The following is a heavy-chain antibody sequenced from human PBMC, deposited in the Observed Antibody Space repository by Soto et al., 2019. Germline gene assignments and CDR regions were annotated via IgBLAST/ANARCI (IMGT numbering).Heavy chain of an antibody. V-gene: IGHV2-5*02. Sequence: SSPTLVNPTPPRTLTYTFSGFSLSTSGVAGGWIGQAPRTAPEWLAFIFSDDDKRYSPSLENRLTITKDTSKNQVVLTMTNMDPVDTATYYCARIFDFWSGYYFCYWGRGTLVTVSS. J-gene: IGHJ4*02. CDR2: IFSDDDK. CDR3: ARIFDFWSGYYFCY. D-gene: IGHD3-3*01. CDR1: GFSLSTSGVA.